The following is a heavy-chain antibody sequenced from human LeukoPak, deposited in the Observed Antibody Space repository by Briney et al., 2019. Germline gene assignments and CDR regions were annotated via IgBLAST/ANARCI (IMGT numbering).Heavy chain of an antibody. Sequence: GGSLRLSCAASGFTFSGSALHWVRQASGKGLEWVGRIRSTANGYATAYAASVKGRFTISRDDSKNTAYLQMDSLKTEDTAVYXXXXNYYGSGSYADFDYWGQGTLVTVSS. CDR3: XXNYYGSGSYADFDY. J-gene: IGHJ4*02. CDR2: IRSTANGYAT. V-gene: IGHV3-73*01. D-gene: IGHD3-10*01. CDR1: GFTFSGSA.